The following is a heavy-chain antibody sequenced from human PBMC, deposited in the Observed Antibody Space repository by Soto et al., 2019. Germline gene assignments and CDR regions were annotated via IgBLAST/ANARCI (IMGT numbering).Heavy chain of an antibody. D-gene: IGHD6-13*01. CDR1: GGSFSGYY. Sequence: SETLSLTCAVYGGSFSGYYWSWIRQPPGKGLEWIGEINHSGSTNYNPSLKSRVTISVDTSKNQFSLKLSSVTAADTAVYYCAGGGGVAAAGTPLDYYYGMDVWGQGTTVTVSS. V-gene: IGHV4-34*01. J-gene: IGHJ6*02. CDR3: AGGGGVAAAGTPLDYYYGMDV. CDR2: INHSGST.